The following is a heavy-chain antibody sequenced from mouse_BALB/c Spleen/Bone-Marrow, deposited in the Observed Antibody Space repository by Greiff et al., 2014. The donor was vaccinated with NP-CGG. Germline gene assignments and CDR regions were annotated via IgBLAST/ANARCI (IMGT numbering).Heavy chain of an antibody. Sequence: EVQLQQSGPDLVKPSQSLSLTSGYSWHWIRQFPGNKLEWMGYIHYSGSTNYNPSLKSRISITRDTSKNQFFLQLNSVTTEDTATYYCARIYYGSSYDYWGQGTTLTVSS. CDR3: ARIYYGSSYDY. CDR1: SGYS. V-gene: IGHV3-1*02. CDR2: IHYSGST. J-gene: IGHJ2*01. D-gene: IGHD1-1*01.